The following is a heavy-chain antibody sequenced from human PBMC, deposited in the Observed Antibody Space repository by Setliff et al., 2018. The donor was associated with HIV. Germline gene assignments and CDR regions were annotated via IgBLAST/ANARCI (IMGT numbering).Heavy chain of an antibody. Sequence: GSLRLSCAASGFTFSSYAMTWVRQAPGRGLEWVSSISVSGGSTYYADSVKGRFTISRDNSKNTLYLQMNSLRAEDTAVYYCARDQWGYSYGYYYYYYMDVWGKGTTVTVSS. CDR1: GFTFSSYA. D-gene: IGHD5-18*01. CDR3: ARDQWGYSYGYYYYYYMDV. V-gene: IGHV3-23*01. CDR2: ISVSGGST. J-gene: IGHJ6*03.